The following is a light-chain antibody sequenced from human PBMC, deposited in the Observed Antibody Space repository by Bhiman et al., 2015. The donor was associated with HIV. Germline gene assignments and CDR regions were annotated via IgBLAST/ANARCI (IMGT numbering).Light chain of an antibody. CDR2: DVS. CDR3: SSLTSSLTYV. J-gene: IGLJ1*01. CDR1: SSNIGNYNS. Sequence: QSALTQPASVSGSPGQSITISCTGTSSNIGNYNSVSWYQHHPGKVPKLMIYDVSNRPSGVSNRFSGSKSGNTASLTISGLQAEDEADYYCSSLTSSLTYVFGTGTNVTVL. V-gene: IGLV2-14*03.